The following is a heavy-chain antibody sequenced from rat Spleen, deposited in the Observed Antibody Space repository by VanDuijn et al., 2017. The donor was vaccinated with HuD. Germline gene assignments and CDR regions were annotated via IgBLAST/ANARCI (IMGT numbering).Heavy chain of an antibody. CDR1: GFSLISYG. V-gene: IGHV5S13*01. CDR2: ISTGGDNT. Sequence: VQLKESGPGLVQPSQTLSLTCNVSGFSLISYGVSWVRQPPGKGLEWVTVISTGGDNTHYRDSVKGRFTVSRDNAKSTLYLQMDSLRSGDTATYYCARHGYNSYFDYWGQGVMVTVSS. J-gene: IGHJ2*01. CDR3: ARHGYNSYFDY. D-gene: IGHD1-9*01.